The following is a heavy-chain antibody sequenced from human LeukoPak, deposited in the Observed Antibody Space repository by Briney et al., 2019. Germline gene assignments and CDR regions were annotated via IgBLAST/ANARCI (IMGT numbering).Heavy chain of an antibody. J-gene: IGHJ4*02. D-gene: IGHD6-19*01. Sequence: ASVKVSCKAFGYTFTSYYMHWVRPAPGQGLEWMGIINPSGGSTSYAQKFQGRVTMTRDTSTSTVYMELNSLRSEDTAAYYCARDVGSSGEWSDYWGQGTLVTVSS. CDR1: GYTFTSYY. CDR2: INPSGGST. V-gene: IGHV1-46*01. CDR3: ARDVGSSGEWSDY.